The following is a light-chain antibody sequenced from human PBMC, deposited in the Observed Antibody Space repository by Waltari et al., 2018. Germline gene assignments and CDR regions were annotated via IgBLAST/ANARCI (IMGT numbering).Light chain of an antibody. V-gene: IGKV1-39*01. CDR3: QQSYSTLWT. CDR2: TAS. CDR1: QGISSW. Sequence: DIQMTQSPSSVSASVGDRVTITCRASQGISSWLAWYQQKVGEAPKLLIYTASSLQTGVPSRFSGSGSGTDFTLTISSLQPEDFATYYCQQSYSTLWTFGQGTKVEIK. J-gene: IGKJ1*01.